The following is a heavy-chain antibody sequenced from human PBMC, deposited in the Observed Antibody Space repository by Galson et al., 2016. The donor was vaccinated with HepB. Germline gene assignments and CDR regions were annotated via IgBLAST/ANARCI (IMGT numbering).Heavy chain of an antibody. CDR1: GGTFSSYV. J-gene: IGHJ3*02. CDR2: IIPLFGTA. Sequence: SVKVSCKASGGTFSSYVISWVRQAPGQGLGWMGGIIPLFGTANYAQKFQGRVTITADEFTSTAYMELSSLRSEDTAVYYCARHLAGVYFDWWLGAFDIWGQGTMVTVSS. CDR3: ARHLAGVYFDWWLGAFDI. D-gene: IGHD3-9*01. V-gene: IGHV1-69*13.